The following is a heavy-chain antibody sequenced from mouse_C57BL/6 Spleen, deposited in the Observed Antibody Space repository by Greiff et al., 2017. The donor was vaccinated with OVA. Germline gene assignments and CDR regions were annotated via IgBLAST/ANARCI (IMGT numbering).Heavy chain of an antibody. CDR3: ASDGGKAYGYLFDC. Sequence: QVQLQQPGAELVKPGASVKLSCNASGYTFTSYWIHWVRQRPGQGLEWFGKIHPNSGSTNDNEKFKSKATLTVDKSSTTGYMQLRSMKSEDNDVYDCASDGGKAYGYLFDCWGQGTTLTVAS. V-gene: IGHV1-64*01. CDR2: IHPNSGST. J-gene: IGHJ2*01. D-gene: IGHD6-5*01. CDR1: GYTFTSYW.